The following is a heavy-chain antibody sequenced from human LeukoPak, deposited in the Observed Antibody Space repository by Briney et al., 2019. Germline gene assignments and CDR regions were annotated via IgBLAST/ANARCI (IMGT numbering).Heavy chain of an antibody. CDR3: ATDSEEGWPKFQH. CDR1: GYTLTELS. Sequence: ASVKVSCKVSGYTLTELSMHWVRQAPGKGLEWMGGYDPEDGETIYAQKFQGRVTMTEDTSTDTAYMELSSLRSEDTAVYYCATDSEEGWPKFQHWGQGTLVTVSS. CDR2: YDPEDGET. D-gene: IGHD5-24*01. V-gene: IGHV1-24*01. J-gene: IGHJ1*01.